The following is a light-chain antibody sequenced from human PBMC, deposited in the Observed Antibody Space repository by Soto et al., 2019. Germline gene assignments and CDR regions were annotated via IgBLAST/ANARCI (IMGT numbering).Light chain of an antibody. V-gene: IGLV3-21*02. CDR2: DYS. J-gene: IGLJ2*01. Sequence: SYELTQPPSVSVAPGQTARITCGGNNIGSKSVHWYQQKPGQAPVLVVYDYSDRPSGIPERFSGSNSGNTATLTISRVEAGDEADYYCQVWDSSSDHPHVVFGGGTKLTVL. CDR3: QVWDSSSDHPHVV. CDR1: NIGSKS.